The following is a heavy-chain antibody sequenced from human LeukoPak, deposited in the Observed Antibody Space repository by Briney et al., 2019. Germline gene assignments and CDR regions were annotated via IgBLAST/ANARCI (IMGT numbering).Heavy chain of an antibody. CDR2: ISGSGGST. J-gene: IGHJ4*02. CDR1: GFTLSSYA. D-gene: IGHD1-1*01. V-gene: IGHV3-23*01. CDR3: ATDLISVLFDY. Sequence: GGSLRLPCAASGFTLSSYAMSWVRQAPGKGLEWVSAISGSGGSTYYADSVKGRFTISRDNSKNTLYLQMNSLRAEDTAVYYCATDLISVLFDYWGQGTLVTVSS.